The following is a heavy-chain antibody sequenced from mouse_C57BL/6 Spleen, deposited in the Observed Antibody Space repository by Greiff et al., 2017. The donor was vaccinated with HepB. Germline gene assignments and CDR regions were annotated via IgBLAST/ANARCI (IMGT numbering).Heavy chain of an antibody. D-gene: IGHD1-1*01. CDR2: INPNNGGT. CDR3: ARSGYYYGSFAY. J-gene: IGHJ3*01. Sequence: VQLQQSGPELVKPGASVKISCKASGYTFTDYYMNWVKQSHGKSLEWIGDINPNNGGTSYNQKFKGKATLTVDKSSSTAYMELRSLTSEDSAVYYCARSGYYYGSFAYWGQGTLVTVSA. CDR1: GYTFTDYY. V-gene: IGHV1-26*01.